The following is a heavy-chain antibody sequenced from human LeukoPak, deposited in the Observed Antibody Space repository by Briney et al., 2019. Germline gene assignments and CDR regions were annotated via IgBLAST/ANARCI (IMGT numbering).Heavy chain of an antibody. J-gene: IGHJ4*02. CDR3: ARLFLRFGEFSFDY. Sequence: SETLSLTCTVSGGSISGGTYYWGWIRQPPGKGLEWIGTVSYSGTTYYKSSLKSRVTISVDTSKNQFSLYLNSVTAADTAVYYCARLFLRFGEFSFDYWGQGTLVTVSS. V-gene: IGHV4-39*01. CDR2: VSYSGTT. D-gene: IGHD3-10*01. CDR1: GGSISGGTYY.